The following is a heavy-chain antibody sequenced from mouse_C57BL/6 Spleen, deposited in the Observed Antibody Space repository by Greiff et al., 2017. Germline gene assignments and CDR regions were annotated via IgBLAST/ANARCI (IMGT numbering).Heavy chain of an antibody. J-gene: IGHJ3*01. CDR1: GYTFTSYW. V-gene: IGHV1-64*01. CDR3: AREDLWYLFAY. Sequence: QVQLQQPGAELVKPGASVKLSCKASGYTFTSYWMHWVKQRPGQGLEWIGMIHPNSGSTNYNEKFKSKATLTVDKSSSTAYMQLSSLTSEDSAVYYCAREDLWYLFAYWRQGTLVTVSA. D-gene: IGHD2-1*01. CDR2: IHPNSGST.